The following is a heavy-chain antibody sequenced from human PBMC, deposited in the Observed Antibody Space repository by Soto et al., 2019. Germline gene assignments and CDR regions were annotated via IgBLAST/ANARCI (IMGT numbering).Heavy chain of an antibody. V-gene: IGHV5-10-1*01. CDR2: IDPSDSYA. Sequence: GESLKISCKGSGYSFTSYWISWVRQMPGKGLEWMGSIDPSDSYANYSPSFQGHVTISADKSISTAYLQWSSLKASDTAMYYCARRLNWKFSDWFDPWGQGTLVTVSS. J-gene: IGHJ5*02. D-gene: IGHD1-20*01. CDR1: GYSFTSYW. CDR3: ARRLNWKFSDWFDP.